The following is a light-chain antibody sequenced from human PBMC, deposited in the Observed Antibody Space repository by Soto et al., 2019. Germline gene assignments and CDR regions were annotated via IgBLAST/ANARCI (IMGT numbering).Light chain of an antibody. CDR3: QQSYSHPT. J-gene: IGKJ1*01. CDR2: SAS. Sequence: QLTQSPSSLSASVGDRVTITCRASQSIDIHLHWYQQKPGKAPKLLIYSASSSQRGVPSRFSGSGSGTDFTLTISSLQPEDSATYYCQQSYSHPTFGQGTKVEVK. V-gene: IGKV1-39*01. CDR1: QSIDIH.